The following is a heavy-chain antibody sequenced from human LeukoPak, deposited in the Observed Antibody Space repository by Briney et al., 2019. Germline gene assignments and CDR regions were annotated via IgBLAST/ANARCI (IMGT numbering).Heavy chain of an antibody. CDR2: ISWNSGSI. CDR3: AKRGLDAFDI. CDR1: GFTFDDYA. Sequence: PGGSLRLSCAASGFTFDDYAMHWVRQAPGKGLEWVSGISWNSGSIGYADSAKGRFTISRDNAKNSLYLQMNSLRAEDTALYYCAKRGLDAFDIWGQGTMVTVSS. V-gene: IGHV3-9*01. J-gene: IGHJ3*02.